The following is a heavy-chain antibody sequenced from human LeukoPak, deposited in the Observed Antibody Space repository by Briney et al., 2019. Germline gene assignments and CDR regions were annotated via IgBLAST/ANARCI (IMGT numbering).Heavy chain of an antibody. CDR1: GFTVSSSY. CDR2: IYSGGST. CDR3: AKDPPAVSTYFDY. V-gene: IGHV3-53*01. D-gene: IGHD1-14*01. J-gene: IGHJ4*02. Sequence: GGSLRLSCAASGFTVSSSYMSWVRQAPGKGLEWVSVIYSGGSTYYADSVKGRFTISRDNSKNTLYLQMNSLRAEDTAVYYCAKDPPAVSTYFDYWGQGTLVTVSS.